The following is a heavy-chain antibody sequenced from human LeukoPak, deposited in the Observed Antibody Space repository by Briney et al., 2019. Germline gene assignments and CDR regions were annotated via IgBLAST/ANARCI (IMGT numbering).Heavy chain of an antibody. J-gene: IGHJ6*02. CDR3: ARGVRATTVEYYYYGMDV. CDR1: GGTFSSYA. D-gene: IGHD4-23*01. V-gene: IGHV1-69*04. Sequence: SVKVSCKASGGTFSSYAISWVRQAPGQGLEWMGRIIPILGIANYAQKFQGRVTITADKSTSTAYMELSSLRSEDTAVYYCARGVRATTVEYYYYGMDVWGQGTTVTVSS. CDR2: IIPILGIA.